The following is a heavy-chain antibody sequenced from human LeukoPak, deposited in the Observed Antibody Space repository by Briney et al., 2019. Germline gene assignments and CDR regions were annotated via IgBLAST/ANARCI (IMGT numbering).Heavy chain of an antibody. J-gene: IGHJ4*02. Sequence: PGGSLRLSCAASGYTFSSYAMSWVRQAPGKGLEWVSVIYSGGSTYYADSVKGRFTISRDNSKNTLYLQMNSLRAEDTAMYYCARDSSGWPFDYWGQGTLVTVSS. V-gene: IGHV3-66*01. CDR3: ARDSSGWPFDY. D-gene: IGHD6-19*01. CDR1: GYTFSSYA. CDR2: IYSGGST.